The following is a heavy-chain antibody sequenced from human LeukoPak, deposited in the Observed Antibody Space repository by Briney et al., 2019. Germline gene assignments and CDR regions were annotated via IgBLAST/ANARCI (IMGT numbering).Heavy chain of an antibody. CDR3: AREDSSSLGYYGMDV. Sequence: ASVKVTCQASGYTFTSYGISWVRQAPGQGLEWMGCIRAYNGNTNYAQKLQGRVTMTTDTSTSTAYMELRSLRSDDTAVYYCAREDSSSLGYYGMDVWGQGTTVTVSS. CDR2: IRAYNGNT. V-gene: IGHV1-18*01. CDR1: GYTFTSYG. D-gene: IGHD6-13*01. J-gene: IGHJ6*02.